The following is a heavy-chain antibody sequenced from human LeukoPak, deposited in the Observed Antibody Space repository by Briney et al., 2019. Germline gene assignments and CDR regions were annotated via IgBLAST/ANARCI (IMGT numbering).Heavy chain of an antibody. CDR2: IYYSGST. CDR3: ARDSLTGTTKPLDY. J-gene: IGHJ4*02. V-gene: IGHV4-39*07. D-gene: IGHD1-7*01. CDR1: GGSISSSSYY. Sequence: SETLSLTCTVSGGSISSSSYYWGWLRQPPGKGLEWIGSIYYSGSTYYNPSLKSRVTISVDTSKNQFSLKLSSVTAADTAVYYCARDSLTGTTKPLDYWGQGTLVTVSS.